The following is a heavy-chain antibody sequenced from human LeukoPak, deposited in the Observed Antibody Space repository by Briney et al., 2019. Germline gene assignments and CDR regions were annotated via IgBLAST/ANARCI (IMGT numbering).Heavy chain of an antibody. CDR1: GGSISSYY. V-gene: IGHV4-59*01. J-gene: IGHJ2*01. CDR2: IYYSGST. D-gene: IGHD5-18*01. Sequence: PSETLSLTCTVSGGSISSYYWSWIRQPPGKGLEWMGYIYYSGSTTYNPSLKRRVTISVDTSKNKFSLKLSSVTAADTAVYYCAREDTYGSDWYFDLWGRGTLVTVSS. CDR3: AREDTYGSDWYFDL.